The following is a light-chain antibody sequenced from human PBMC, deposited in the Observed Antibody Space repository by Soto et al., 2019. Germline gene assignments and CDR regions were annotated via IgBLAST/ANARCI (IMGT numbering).Light chain of an antibody. CDR1: QSVSSSY. Sequence: EVVLTQSPVTLSLSPGERATLSCRASQSVSSSYLAWYQQIPGRAPRLLIYGASTRATGIPARFSGSGSGTEFTLTISSLQSEDFAVYYCQQYNNWPLTFGGGTKVDIK. V-gene: IGKV3-15*01. CDR3: QQYNNWPLT. CDR2: GAS. J-gene: IGKJ4*01.